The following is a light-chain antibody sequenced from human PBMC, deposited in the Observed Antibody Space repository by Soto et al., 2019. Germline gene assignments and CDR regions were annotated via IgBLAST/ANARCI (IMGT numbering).Light chain of an antibody. CDR2: GAS. CDR1: QSVSSY. CDR3: QQYSNWPSWT. V-gene: IGKV3-15*01. J-gene: IGKJ1*01. Sequence: EIVLTHAPATLSLSPGERATLSCRASQSVSSYLAWYQQKPGQAPRLLIYGASTRATGIPARFSGSGSGTEFTLTISSLQSEDFAVYYCQQYSNWPSWTFGQGTKV.